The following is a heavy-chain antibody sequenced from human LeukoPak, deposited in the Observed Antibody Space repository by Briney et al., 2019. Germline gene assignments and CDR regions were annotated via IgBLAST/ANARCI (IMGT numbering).Heavy chain of an antibody. CDR3: ARDKAAGYRDAFDI. J-gene: IGHJ3*02. CDR2: ISAYNGNT. V-gene: IGHV1-18*01. D-gene: IGHD6-13*01. CDR1: GGTFSSYA. Sequence: ASVKVSCKASGGTFSSYAISWVRQAPGQGLEWMGWISAYNGNTNYAQKLQGRVTMTTDTSTSTAYMELRSLRSDDTAVYYCARDKAAGYRDAFDIWGQGTMVTVSS.